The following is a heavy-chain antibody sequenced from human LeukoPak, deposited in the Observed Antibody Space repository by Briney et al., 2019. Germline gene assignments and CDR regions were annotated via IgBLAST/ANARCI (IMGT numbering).Heavy chain of an antibody. V-gene: IGHV3-9*01. CDR3: VKDYDSSGYYPEY. CDR2: ISWNSGSI. D-gene: IGHD3-22*01. Sequence: GGSLRLSCAASGFTFDDYAMHWVRQAPGKGPEWVSGISWNSGSIGYADSVKGRFTISRDNAKNSLYLQMNSLRAEDTALYYCVKDYDSSGYYPEYWGQGTLVTVSS. J-gene: IGHJ4*02. CDR1: GFTFDDYA.